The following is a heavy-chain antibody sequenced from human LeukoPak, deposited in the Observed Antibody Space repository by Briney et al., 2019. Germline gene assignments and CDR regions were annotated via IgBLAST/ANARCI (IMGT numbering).Heavy chain of an antibody. V-gene: IGHV1-3*01. CDR1: GYIFATYT. J-gene: IGHJ4*02. CDR3: ARVETATLGY. D-gene: IGHD5-18*01. Sequence: ASVKVSCKASGYIFATYTIHWVRQAPGQRLEWMGWINAGNGNIKYSQKFQGRVTITRDTSASTAYMELSSLRSEDTAVYYRARVETATLGYWGQGTLVTVSS. CDR2: INAGNGNI.